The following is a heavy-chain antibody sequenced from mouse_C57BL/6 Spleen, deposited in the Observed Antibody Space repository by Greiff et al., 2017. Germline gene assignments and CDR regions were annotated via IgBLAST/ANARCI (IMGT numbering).Heavy chain of an antibody. CDR3: ARSPSSDY. CDR2: INPYNGDT. J-gene: IGHJ2*01. CDR1: GYSFTGYF. Sequence: EVQLQESGPELVKPGDSVKISCKASGYSFTGYFMNWVMQSHGKSLEWIGRINPYNGDTFYNQKFKGKATLTVDKSSSTAHMELRSLTSEDSADYYCARSPSSDYWGQGTTLTVSS. V-gene: IGHV1-20*01.